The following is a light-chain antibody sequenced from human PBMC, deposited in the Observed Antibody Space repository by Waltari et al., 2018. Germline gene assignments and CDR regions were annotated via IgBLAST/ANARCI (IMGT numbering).Light chain of an antibody. J-gene: IGLJ2*01. CDR2: SNI. CDR3: AAWDSNVNAWL. CDR1: SSNLGVNS. Sequence: QSVLTQSPSASATPGQRVTISCSGSSSNLGVNSVNCYQHVPGAAPRLLIYSNIRRPSVVPDRFSGSKSGTSASLAISGLQSDDEADYYCAAWDSNVNAWLFGGGTKVTVL. V-gene: IGLV1-44*01.